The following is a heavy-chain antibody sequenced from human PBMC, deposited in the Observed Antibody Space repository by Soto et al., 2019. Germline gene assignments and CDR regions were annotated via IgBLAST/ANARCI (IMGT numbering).Heavy chain of an antibody. Sequence: GGSLRLSCAASGFTFSSYAMSWVRQAPGKGLEWVSAISGSGGSTYYADSVKGRFTISRDNSKNTLYLQMNSLRAEDTAVYYCAKELIAADYYYYYMDVWGKGTTVTVSS. CDR3: AKELIAADYYYYYMDV. CDR2: ISGSGGST. D-gene: IGHD6-13*01. V-gene: IGHV3-23*01. CDR1: GFTFSSYA. J-gene: IGHJ6*03.